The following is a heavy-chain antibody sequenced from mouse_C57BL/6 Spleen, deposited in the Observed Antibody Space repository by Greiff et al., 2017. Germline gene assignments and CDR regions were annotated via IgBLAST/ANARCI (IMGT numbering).Heavy chain of an antibody. Sequence: EVHLVESGGGLVKPGGSLKLSCAASGFTFSDYGMHWVRQAPEKGLEWVAYISSGSSTIYYADTVKGRFTISRDNAKNTLFLQMTSLRSEDTAMYYCARPLYYGNYDAMDYWGQGTSVTVSS. CDR1: GFTFSDYG. CDR3: ARPLYYGNYDAMDY. V-gene: IGHV5-17*01. J-gene: IGHJ4*01. CDR2: ISSGSSTI. D-gene: IGHD2-1*01.